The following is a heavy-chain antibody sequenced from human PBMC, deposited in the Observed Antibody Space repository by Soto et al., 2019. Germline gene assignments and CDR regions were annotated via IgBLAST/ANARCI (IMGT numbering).Heavy chain of an antibody. J-gene: IGHJ4*02. D-gene: IGHD3-22*01. CDR3: TRRDREASGGHYSEY. CDR1: GFSFSNYA. CDR2: LTSTSHT. V-gene: IGHV3-21*01. Sequence: VQLVESGGGLVKPGGSLRLSCSASGFSFSNYAMSWVRKAPGQGLEWVSSLTSTSHTYYADSVKGRFTISRDNAMNSLYLQMNSLRAEDTAVYYCTRRDREASGGHYSEYWGQGTLVTVSS.